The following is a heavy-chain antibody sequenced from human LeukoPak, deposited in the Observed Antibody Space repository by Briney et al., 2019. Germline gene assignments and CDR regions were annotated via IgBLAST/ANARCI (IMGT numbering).Heavy chain of an antibody. CDR1: GGSISSLTYY. Sequence: SETLSLTCTVSGGSISSLTYYWSWIRQPAGKGLDRIGRINTSGSTNYNPSLKSRATISVDTSKNQFSLRLSSVTAADTAVYYCARLGMGAPYYFDHWGQGILVTVSS. J-gene: IGHJ4*02. V-gene: IGHV4-61*02. CDR2: INTSGST. D-gene: IGHD1-26*01. CDR3: ARLGMGAPYYFDH.